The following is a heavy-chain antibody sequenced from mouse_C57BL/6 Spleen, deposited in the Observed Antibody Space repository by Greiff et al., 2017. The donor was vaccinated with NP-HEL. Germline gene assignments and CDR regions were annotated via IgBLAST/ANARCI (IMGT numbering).Heavy chain of an antibody. CDR2: IDPSDSET. Sequence: QVQLKQPGAELVRPGSSVKLSCKASGYTFTSYWMHWVKQRPIQGLEWIGNIDPSDSETHYNQKFKDKATLTVDKSSSTAYMQLSSLTSEDSAVYYCARYRYDYHWYFDVWGTGTTVTVSS. D-gene: IGHD2-4*01. CDR1: GYTFTSYW. CDR3: ARYRYDYHWYFDV. V-gene: IGHV1-52*01. J-gene: IGHJ1*03.